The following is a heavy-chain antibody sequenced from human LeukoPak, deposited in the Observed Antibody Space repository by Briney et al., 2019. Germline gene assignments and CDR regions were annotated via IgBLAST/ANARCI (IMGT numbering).Heavy chain of an antibody. V-gene: IGHV1-18*01. D-gene: IGHD2-15*01. Sequence: GASVTVSCKASGYTFTSYGISWVRQAPGQGLEWMGWISAYNGNTNYAQKLQGRVTMTTDTSTSTAYMELRSLRSDDTAVYYCARDIVPGGYYYYGMDVWGQGTTVTVSS. CDR1: GYTFTSYG. CDR2: ISAYNGNT. J-gene: IGHJ6*02. CDR3: ARDIVPGGYYYYGMDV.